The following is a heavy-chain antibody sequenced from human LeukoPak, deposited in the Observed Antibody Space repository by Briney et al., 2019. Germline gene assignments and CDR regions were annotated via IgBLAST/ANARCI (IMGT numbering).Heavy chain of an antibody. D-gene: IGHD4-17*01. CDR1: GYTFSGHY. Sequence: ASVKVSFKASGYTFSGHYMHWVRQAPGQGLEWMGWIYPNSGGINYAQKFQGRVTMTRDTSISTAYMELRRLKSDDTAMYYCARVVGFGDYPFDYWGQGTLVTVSS. V-gene: IGHV1-2*02. CDR3: ARVVGFGDYPFDY. J-gene: IGHJ4*02. CDR2: IYPNSGGI.